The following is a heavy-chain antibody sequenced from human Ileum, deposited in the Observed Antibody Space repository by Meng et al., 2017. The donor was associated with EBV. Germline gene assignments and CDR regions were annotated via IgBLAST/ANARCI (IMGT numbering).Heavy chain of an antibody. D-gene: IGHD3-22*01. V-gene: IGHV4-28*07. CDR3: ARNVPGTSAYYD. Sequence: VQRQESGPGLVNPSDTPSLTCAVSVYSISSTNWWGLIRQPPGKGLEWIGYIYYSGSTSYNPSLKSRVTMSVDTSKNQFSLNLNSVTAVDTAVYYCARNVPGTSAYYDWGQGTLVTVSS. CDR2: IYYSGST. J-gene: IGHJ4*02. CDR1: VYSISSTNW.